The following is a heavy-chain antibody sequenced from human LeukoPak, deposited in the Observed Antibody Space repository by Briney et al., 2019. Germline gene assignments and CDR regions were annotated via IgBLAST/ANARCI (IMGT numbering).Heavy chain of an antibody. CDR3: AKASTYGDYYYFDY. V-gene: IGHV3-23*01. J-gene: IGHJ4*02. CDR1: GFTFSSYA. CDR2: ISGSGGST. D-gene: IGHD4-17*01. Sequence: PGGSLRLSRAASGFTFSSYAMSWVRQAPGKGLEWVSAISGSGGSTYYADSVKGRFTISRGNSKNTLYLQMNSLRAEDTAVYYCAKASTYGDYYYFDYWGQGTLVTVSS.